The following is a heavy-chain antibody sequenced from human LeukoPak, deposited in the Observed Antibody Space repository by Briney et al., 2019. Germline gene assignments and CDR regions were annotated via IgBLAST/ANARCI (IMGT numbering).Heavy chain of an antibody. J-gene: IGHJ4*02. Sequence: GGSLRLSCAASGFTFSDYYMSWIRQAPGKGLEWLSYINSNGRTIYYADSVKGRFTISRDNAKNSLYLQMNSLRAEDTAVYYCASQGLLTTDDFWGQGTLVIVSS. CDR3: ASQGLLTTDDF. CDR2: INSNGRTI. V-gene: IGHV3-11*01. D-gene: IGHD4-17*01. CDR1: GFTFSDYY.